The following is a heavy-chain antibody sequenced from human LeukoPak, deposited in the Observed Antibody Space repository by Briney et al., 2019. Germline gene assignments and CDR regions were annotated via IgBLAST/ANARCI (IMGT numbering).Heavy chain of an antibody. CDR1: GFSLNTRGVG. CDR3: AHRKNYYDSSVFDN. D-gene: IGHD3-22*01. CDR2: IYWDDDR. Sequence: SGPTLVNPTQTLTLTCTFSGFSLNTRGVGVGWIRQPPGRALEWLALIYWDDDRRYSPSLKSRLTITKDTSKNQVALTMTNMDPVDTATYLCAHRKNYYDSSVFDNWGQGTLVTVSS. V-gene: IGHV2-5*02. J-gene: IGHJ4*02.